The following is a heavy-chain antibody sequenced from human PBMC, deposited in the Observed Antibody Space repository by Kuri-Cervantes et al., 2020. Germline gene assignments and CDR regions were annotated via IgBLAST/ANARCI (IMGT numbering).Heavy chain of an antibody. J-gene: IGHJ4*02. D-gene: IGHD3-10*01. V-gene: IGHV3-23*01. CDR1: GFTFSNYA. CDR2: ISASGGST. Sequence: GGSLRLSCAASGFTFSNYAMSWVRQAPGKGLEWVSVISASGGSTYYADSVKGRFTISRDNSKNTLYLQMDSLRAEDTAVYYCAKEDEYYGSGSYYNNWGQGTLVTVSS. CDR3: AKEDEYYGSGSYYNN.